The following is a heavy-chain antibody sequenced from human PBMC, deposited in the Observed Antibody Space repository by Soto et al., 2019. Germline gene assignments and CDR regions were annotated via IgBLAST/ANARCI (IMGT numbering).Heavy chain of an antibody. D-gene: IGHD3-10*01. V-gene: IGHV1-69*01. CDR3: ARWGAHHGSASSGRYYFDS. J-gene: IGHJ4*02. Sequence: QVQLVQSGAEVKKPGSSVTVACEASGGTFSGYPVSWVRQAPGQGLEWMGGIIPIVGTANYAQKFQGGITITADDSTRTVYLALSIPRSEDEDVYDCARWGAHHGSASSGRYYFDSCGQATLVTVSS. CDR1: GGTFSGYP. CDR2: IIPIVGTA.